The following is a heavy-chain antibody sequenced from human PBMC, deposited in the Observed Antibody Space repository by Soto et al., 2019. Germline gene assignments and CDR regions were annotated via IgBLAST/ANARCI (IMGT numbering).Heavy chain of an antibody. Sequence: GGSLRLSCAASGFTFRSCAMSWVRQTPGKGLEWVSSISRSSTYIYYGDSVKGRFTVSRDNAKNSLYLQMNSLRAEDTAVYYCAGDSDYYDSSGYYGAHFDYWGQGTLVTVSS. J-gene: IGHJ4*02. CDR3: AGDSDYYDSSGYYGAHFDY. CDR2: ISRSSTYI. V-gene: IGHV3-21*01. CDR1: GFTFRSCA. D-gene: IGHD3-22*01.